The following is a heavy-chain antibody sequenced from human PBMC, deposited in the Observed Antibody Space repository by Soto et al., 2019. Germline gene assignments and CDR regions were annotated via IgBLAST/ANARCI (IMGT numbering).Heavy chain of an antibody. V-gene: IGHV4-39*01. J-gene: IGHJ4*02. CDR2: AHYSGST. D-gene: IGHD3-10*01. Sequence: QLQLQESGPGLVKPSETLSLTCTVSGGSITSSTYYWGWLRQPPGKGLEWVGNAHYSGSTDYNPSLKSRLTRSVDTSEKQSSLKLSSVTAADTALYFCASQLWFGGSSYFDYWGQGTLVTVSS. CDR3: ASQLWFGGSSYFDY. CDR1: GGSITSSTYY.